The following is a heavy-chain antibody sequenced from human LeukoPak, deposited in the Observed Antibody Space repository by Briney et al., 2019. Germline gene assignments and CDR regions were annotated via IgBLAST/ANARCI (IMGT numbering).Heavy chain of an antibody. Sequence: SETLSLTCTVSGGSISSYSWSWIRQPAGKGLEWIGRIYTSGSTDYNPSLKSRVTISVDRSKNQFSLKLSSVTAADTAVYYCARDHGAAGTEYFDYWGQGTLVTVSS. J-gene: IGHJ4*02. D-gene: IGHD6-13*01. V-gene: IGHV4-4*07. CDR2: IYTSGST. CDR3: ARDHGAAGTEYFDY. CDR1: GGSISSYS.